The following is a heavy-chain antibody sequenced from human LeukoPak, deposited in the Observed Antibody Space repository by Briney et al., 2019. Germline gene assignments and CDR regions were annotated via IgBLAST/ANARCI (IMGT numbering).Heavy chain of an antibody. J-gene: IGHJ6*02. CDR1: GFTFSSYW. Sequence: GGSLRLSCAASGFTFSSYWMSWVRQAPGKGLEWVANINQDGSEKYYVDSVKGRFTISRDNAKNSLYLQMNSLRAEDAAVYYCAKDLTYDILTGYYPYYYYYGMDVWGQGTTVTVSS. CDR3: AKDLTYDILTGYYPYYYYYGMDV. D-gene: IGHD3-9*01. V-gene: IGHV3-7*01. CDR2: INQDGSEK.